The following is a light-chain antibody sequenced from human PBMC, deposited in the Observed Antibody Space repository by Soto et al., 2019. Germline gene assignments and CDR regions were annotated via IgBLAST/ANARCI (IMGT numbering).Light chain of an antibody. CDR1: QSVLYSSNNKNH. CDR3: QQYYSIPLT. CDR2: WAS. V-gene: IGKV4-1*01. Sequence: DILMTQSPASLAVSLGERATINCKSSQSVLYSSNNKNHLTWFQQKPGQPPKLLIYWASTRESGVPDRFSGSGSGTDFTLTISSLQAEDVAVYYCQQYYSIPLTFGGGTKVDIK. J-gene: IGKJ4*01.